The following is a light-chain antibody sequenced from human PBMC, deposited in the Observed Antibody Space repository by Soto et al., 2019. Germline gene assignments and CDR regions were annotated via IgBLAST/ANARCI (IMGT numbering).Light chain of an antibody. CDR1: QSVSSSY. V-gene: IGKV3-20*01. J-gene: IGKJ2*01. CDR3: QQYGSSPNT. Sequence: EIVLTKSPGTLSLSPGARATLSCRASQSVSSSYLAWYQQKPGQAPRRLIYGASNRATGIPDRFSGSGSGTDFTLTISRLEPEDFAVYYCQQYGSSPNTFGQGTKLEIK. CDR2: GAS.